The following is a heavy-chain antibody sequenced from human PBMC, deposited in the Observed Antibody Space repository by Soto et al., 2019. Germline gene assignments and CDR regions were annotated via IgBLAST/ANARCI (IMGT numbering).Heavy chain of an antibody. D-gene: IGHD3-10*01. V-gene: IGHV1-8*01. CDR3: ARENTMVQGVIYYRYYLDV. CDR2: MNPKRGNT. J-gene: IGHJ6*03. CDR1: GYTFPSYD. Sequence: ASGKVSSKASGYTFPSYDINWVRQATGRGLEWMGWMNPKRGNTGHAQKLQGRVTKTRNSSVSTAYMELSSLRSEDTAVYYCARENTMVQGVIYYRYYLDVWGKGTTVTVYS.